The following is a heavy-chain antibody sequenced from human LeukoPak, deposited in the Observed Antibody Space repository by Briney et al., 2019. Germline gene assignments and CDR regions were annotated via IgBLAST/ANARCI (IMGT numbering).Heavy chain of an antibody. Sequence: PGGSLRLSCAASGFTFSDYYMSWIRQAPGKGLEWVSYISSSGSTIYYADSVKGRFTVSRDNAKNSLYLQMNSLRAEDTAVYYCARYIVVVPAAVYYYYYMDVWGKGTTVTISS. CDR3: ARYIVVVPAAVYYYYYMDV. CDR1: GFTFSDYY. D-gene: IGHD2-2*01. V-gene: IGHV3-11*01. J-gene: IGHJ6*03. CDR2: ISSSGSTI.